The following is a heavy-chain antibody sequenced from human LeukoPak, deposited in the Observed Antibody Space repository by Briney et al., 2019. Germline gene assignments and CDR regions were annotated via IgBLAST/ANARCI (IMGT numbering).Heavy chain of an antibody. CDR3: ARDYCSSTSCYEPDAFDI. J-gene: IGHJ3*02. CDR2: IYTSGST. CDR1: GYSISSGYY. V-gene: IGHV4-38-2*02. Sequence: SETLSLTCAVSGYSISSGYYWGWIRQPPGKGLEWIGRIYTSGSTNYNPSLKSRVTMSVDTSKNQFSLKLSSVTAADTAVYYCARDYCSSTSCYEPDAFDIWGQGTMVTVSS. D-gene: IGHD2-2*01.